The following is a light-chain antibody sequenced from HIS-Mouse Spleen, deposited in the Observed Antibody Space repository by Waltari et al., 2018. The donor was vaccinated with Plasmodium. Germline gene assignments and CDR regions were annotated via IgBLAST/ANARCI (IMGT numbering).Light chain of an antibody. Sequence: DIQMSQSPSSLSASVGDRVTITCQASQDISNYLNWYQQKPGKAPKLLSYDESNLETGVPLTFSGSGAGTDVTFSIIRLQPEGIPTDYCQPYDNLPPYTFSHGTKLEIK. V-gene: IGKV1-33*01. CDR3: QPYDNLPPYT. J-gene: IGKJ2*01. CDR1: QDISNY. CDR2: DES.